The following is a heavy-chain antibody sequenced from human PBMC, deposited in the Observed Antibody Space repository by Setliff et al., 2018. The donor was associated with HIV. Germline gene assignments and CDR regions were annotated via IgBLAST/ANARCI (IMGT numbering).Heavy chain of an antibody. CDR3: ARGFPDLDY. V-gene: IGHV4-34*01. CDR2: INHSGST. CDR1: GGSFSGYY. D-gene: IGHD3-3*01. Sequence: KASETLSLTCAVYGGSFSGYYWSWIRQPPGKGLEWIGEINHSGSTNYNPSLKSRVTISVDTSKNQFSLKLSSVTAADTAVYYCARGFPDLDYWGQGTLVTVSS. J-gene: IGHJ4*02.